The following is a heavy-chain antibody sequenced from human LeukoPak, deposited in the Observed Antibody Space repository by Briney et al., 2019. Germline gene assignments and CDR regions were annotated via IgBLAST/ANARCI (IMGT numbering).Heavy chain of an antibody. Sequence: GGSLRLSCAASGFSFNTYAIHWVRQAPGKGLEWVASISSYGDNKYYPDSETGRFTISRNDSENTVYLQMNSLATEDTAVYYCARGYNTDWSHYFDYWGQGALVTASS. CDR3: ARGYNTDWSHYFDY. CDR2: ISSYGDNK. J-gene: IGHJ4*02. V-gene: IGHV3-30*04. CDR1: GFSFNTYA. D-gene: IGHD3-9*01.